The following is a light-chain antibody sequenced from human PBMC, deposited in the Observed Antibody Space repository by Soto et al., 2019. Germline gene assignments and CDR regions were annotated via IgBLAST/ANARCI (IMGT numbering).Light chain of an antibody. CDR3: QQVYNYPRT. J-gene: IGKJ4*02. V-gene: IGKV1-6*01. CDR2: AAS. CDR1: QGIRND. Sequence: AIQMTQSPSSLSASVGDRVTITCRASQGIRNDLGWYQQKPGKAPNVLIYAASSLQSGVPSRFSGSGAGTDFTLTISSLQPEDFATYYCQQVYNYPRTFGEGTKVDIK.